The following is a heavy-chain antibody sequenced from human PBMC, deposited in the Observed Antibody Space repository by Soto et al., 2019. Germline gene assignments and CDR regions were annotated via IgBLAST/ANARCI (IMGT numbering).Heavy chain of an antibody. CDR1: GFTFSNAW. J-gene: IGHJ6*02. D-gene: IGHD3-9*01. CDR2: IRSKAYGGTT. CDR3: TRGRVQTGAGYIYGMDV. Sequence: PGGSLRLSCAASGFTFSNAWMSWVRQAPGKGLEWVGFIRSKAYGGTTEYAASVKGRFTISRDDSKSIAYLQMNSLKTEDTAVYYCTRGRVQTGAGYIYGMDVWGQGTTVTVSS. V-gene: IGHV3-49*04.